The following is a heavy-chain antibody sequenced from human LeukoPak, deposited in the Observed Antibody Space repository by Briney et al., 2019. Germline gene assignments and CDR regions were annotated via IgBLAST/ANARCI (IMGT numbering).Heavy chain of an antibody. J-gene: IGHJ4*02. CDR2: INHSGGNT. Sequence: ASVTVSCTASGYTFTSYYLHWVRQAPGQGLEWMGIINHSGGNTNYAPKFQDRVTMTRDTSTSTVYMQLSSLRSEDTAVYYCARDEMDSLDYWGQGTLVTVSS. CDR1: GYTFTSYY. V-gene: IGHV1-46*01. D-gene: IGHD5-24*01. CDR3: ARDEMDSLDY.